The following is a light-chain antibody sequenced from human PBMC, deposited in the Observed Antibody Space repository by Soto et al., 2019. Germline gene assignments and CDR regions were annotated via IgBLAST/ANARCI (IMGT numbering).Light chain of an antibody. CDR3: QAYDYSLTASV. V-gene: IGLV1-47*02. CDR2: TDN. Sequence: QSVLTQPPSASGTPGQRVTISCSGATSNIGSNYVYWYQHLPGTAPKLLIYTDNERPSGVPDRFSGSKSGTSASLAISGLRSEDEADYYCQAYDYSLTASVFGGGTKLTVL. J-gene: IGLJ3*02. CDR1: TSNIGSNY.